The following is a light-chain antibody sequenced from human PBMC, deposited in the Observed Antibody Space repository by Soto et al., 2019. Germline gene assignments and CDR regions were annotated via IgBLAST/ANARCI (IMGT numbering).Light chain of an antibody. V-gene: IGLV3-1*01. J-gene: IGLJ2*01. CDR3: QAWDDSSVV. Sequence: SYELTQSPSVSVSPGQTATITCSGAELGDKYACWYQHKPGQSPVLVIYQGNKRPSGIPERFSGSNSGNTATLTISGTQAMDEADYYCQAWDDSSVVFGGGTQLTV. CDR1: ELGDKY. CDR2: QGN.